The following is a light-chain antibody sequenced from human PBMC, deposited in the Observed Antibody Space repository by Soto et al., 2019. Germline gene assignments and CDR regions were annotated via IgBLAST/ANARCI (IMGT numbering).Light chain of an antibody. Sequence: QSALTQPASVSGSPGQSITISCTGTSSDVGDYNYVSWYQQHPGKAPRLIIYEVSNRPSGVSNRFSGSKSGNTASLTISGLQADDEADYYCSSYTSSSSLGVFGGWTKLTVL. CDR3: SSYTSSSSLGV. J-gene: IGLJ3*02. CDR2: EVS. V-gene: IGLV2-14*01. CDR1: SSDVGDYNY.